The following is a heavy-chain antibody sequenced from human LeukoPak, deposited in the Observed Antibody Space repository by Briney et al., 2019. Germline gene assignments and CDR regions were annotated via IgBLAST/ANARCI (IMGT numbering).Heavy chain of an antibody. Sequence: GGSLRLSCAASGFTFSSYGMHWVRQAPGKGLEWVAFIRYDGSNKYYADSVKGRFTISRDNSKNTLYLQMNSLRAEDTAVYYCAKGQSSSWYGHLMGNWFDPWGQGTLVTVSS. CDR2: IRYDGSNK. CDR1: GFTFSSYG. D-gene: IGHD6-13*01. J-gene: IGHJ5*02. V-gene: IGHV3-30*02. CDR3: AKGQSSSWYGHLMGNWFDP.